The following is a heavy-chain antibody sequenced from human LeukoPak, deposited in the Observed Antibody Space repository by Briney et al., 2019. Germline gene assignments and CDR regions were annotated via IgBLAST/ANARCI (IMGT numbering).Heavy chain of an antibody. J-gene: IGHJ4*02. CDR2: IYYSGST. CDR1: GGSISSYY. CDR3: ARASLQRLVR. V-gene: IGHV4-59*01. Sequence: SETLSLTCTVSGGSISSYYWSWIRQPPGKGLEWIGYIYYSGSTNYNPSLKSRVTISVDTSKNQLSLKLRSVTAADTAVYYCARASLQRLVRWGQGTLVTVSS. D-gene: IGHD6-13*01.